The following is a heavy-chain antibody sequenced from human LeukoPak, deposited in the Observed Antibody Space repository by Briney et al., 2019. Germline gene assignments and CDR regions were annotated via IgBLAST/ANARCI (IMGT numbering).Heavy chain of an antibody. D-gene: IGHD3-9*01. CDR1: GFTFSRNA. CDR2: ISSSSNYM. J-gene: IGHJ4*02. CDR3: ARSPSAVRYFDWLAGPSYYFDY. V-gene: IGHV3-21*01. Sequence: GSLRLSCAASGFTFSRNAMNWVRQAPGKGLEWVSFISSSSNYMSYADSVKGRFTISRDNSKNTLYLQMNSLRAEDTAVYYCARSPSAVRYFDWLAGPSYYFDYWGQGTLVTVSS.